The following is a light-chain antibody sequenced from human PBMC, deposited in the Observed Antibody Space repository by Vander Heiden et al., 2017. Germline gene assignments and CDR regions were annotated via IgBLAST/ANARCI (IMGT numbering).Light chain of an antibody. V-gene: IGLV3-1*01. CDR3: QAWDSSTGV. CDR1: KLGDKY. Sequence: SYELTQPPSVSVSPGQTASITCSGDKLGDKYACWYQQKPGQSPGLGIYQDSKRPSGIPERFSGSNSGNTATLTISGTQAMDEADYYCQAWDSSTGVLGGGTKL. CDR2: QDS. J-gene: IGLJ2*01.